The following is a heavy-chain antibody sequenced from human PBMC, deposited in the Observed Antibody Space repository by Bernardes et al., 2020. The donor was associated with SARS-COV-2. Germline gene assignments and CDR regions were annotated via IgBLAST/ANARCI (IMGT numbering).Heavy chain of an antibody. CDR3: ARGWRENSFDY. Sequence: GGSLKLSCVGSGFTFTTYSMSWVRQAPGKGLEWLLFISSGGDTIHDADSVRRRFTVSRDDAKNSVYLQMNSLRAEDTAVYYCARGWRENSFDYWGQGALVTVSS. V-gene: IGHV3-48*01. J-gene: IGHJ4*02. D-gene: IGHD2-15*01. CDR2: ISSGGDTI. CDR1: GFTFTTYS.